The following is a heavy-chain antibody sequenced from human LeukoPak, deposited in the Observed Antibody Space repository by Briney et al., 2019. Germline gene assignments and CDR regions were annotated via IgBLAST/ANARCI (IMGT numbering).Heavy chain of an antibody. CDR1: GYTFTAYY. Sequence: ASVKVSCKASGYTFTAYYMHWVRQAPGQGLEWMGWINPNSGGTNYAQKFQGRVTMTRDTSISTAYMELSRLRSDDTAVYYCANGLVVVPAAFDYWGQGTLVTVSS. V-gene: IGHV1-2*02. CDR2: INPNSGGT. CDR3: ANGLVVVPAAFDY. J-gene: IGHJ4*02. D-gene: IGHD2-2*01.